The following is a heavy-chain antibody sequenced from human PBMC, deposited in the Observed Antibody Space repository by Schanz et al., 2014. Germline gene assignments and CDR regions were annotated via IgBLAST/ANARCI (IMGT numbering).Heavy chain of an antibody. CDR1: EFSFSSFG. Sequence: EVQLVESGGGLVQPRGSLRLSCAASEFSFSSFGMNWVRQAPGKGLEWVSYISSSSSTIYYADSVKGRFTISRDNAKNSLYLQMNSLRAEDTGVYYCARDLNRCGGDCYSGWGQGTLVTVSS. CDR2: ISSSSSTI. J-gene: IGHJ4*02. V-gene: IGHV3-48*01. D-gene: IGHD2-21*02. CDR3: ARDLNRCGGDCYSG.